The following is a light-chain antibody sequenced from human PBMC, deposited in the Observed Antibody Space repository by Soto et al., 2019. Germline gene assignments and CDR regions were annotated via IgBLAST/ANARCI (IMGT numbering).Light chain of an antibody. CDR2: DAS. CDR3: QQYNSWPET. V-gene: IGKV3-15*01. J-gene: IGKJ1*01. CDR1: QSVRSS. Sequence: DIVMTQSPGTLSVSPGERATLFCRASQSVRSSLAWYQQKPGQAPRLFIYDASTMATGIPARFSGSGSGTEFHLTISSLQSEDFAVYYCQQYNSWPETFGQGTKV.